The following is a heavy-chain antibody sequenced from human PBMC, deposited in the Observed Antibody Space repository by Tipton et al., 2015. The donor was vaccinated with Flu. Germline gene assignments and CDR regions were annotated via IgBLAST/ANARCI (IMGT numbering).Heavy chain of an antibody. CDR3: ARGPGILGYCSGGSCEGNY. D-gene: IGHD2-15*01. V-gene: IGHV1-2*06. Sequence: QLVQSGAEVKKPGASVNVSCKASGYTFTGYYMHWVRLAPGQGLEWMGRINPNSGGTNYAQKFQGRVTMTRGTSISTAYMELSRLRSDDTAVYYCARGPGILGYCSGGSCEGNYWGQGTLVTVSS. CDR1: GYTFTGYY. J-gene: IGHJ4*02. CDR2: INPNSGGT.